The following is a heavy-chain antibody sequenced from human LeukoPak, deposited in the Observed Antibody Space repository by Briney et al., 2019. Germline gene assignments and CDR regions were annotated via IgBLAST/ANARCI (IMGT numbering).Heavy chain of an antibody. CDR3: ARDLGFWSGYYDY. CDR1: GFTFSGYW. Sequence: PGGSLRLSCAASGFTFSGYWMSWVRQAPGKGLEWVANIKQDGSEKYYVDSVKGRFTISRDNAKNSLYLQMNSLRAEDTAVYYCARDLGFWSGYYDYWGQGTLVTVPS. D-gene: IGHD3-3*01. CDR2: IKQDGSEK. V-gene: IGHV3-7*01. J-gene: IGHJ4*02.